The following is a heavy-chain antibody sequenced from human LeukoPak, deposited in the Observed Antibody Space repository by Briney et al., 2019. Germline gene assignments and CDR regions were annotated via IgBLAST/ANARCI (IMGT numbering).Heavy chain of an antibody. V-gene: IGHV3-21*01. Sequence: GGSLRLSCTGSGFTFRTYNMNWVRQAPGKGLEWVSSISSSRNDIYYADSVKGRFTISRDNAKKSLYLQMNSLRVEDTAVYYCANGRYYYDSSGYYYDWFDPWGQGTLVTVSS. J-gene: IGHJ5*02. CDR1: GFTFRTYN. CDR2: ISSSRNDI. D-gene: IGHD3-22*01. CDR3: ANGRYYYDSSGYYYDWFDP.